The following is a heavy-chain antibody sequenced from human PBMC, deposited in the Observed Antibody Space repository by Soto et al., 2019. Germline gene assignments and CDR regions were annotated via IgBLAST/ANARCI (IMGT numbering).Heavy chain of an antibody. Sequence: QVQLVQSGAEVKKPGSSVKVSCKASGGIFSTYAISWLRQAPGPGLEWMGGIIPIFGTPNYAQRFQGRVTITADESTSTADMELSRLRSEDTAVYYCSRDRDYYGSGNYYNRIDFWGQGTLVTVSS. CDR1: GGIFSTYA. CDR3: SRDRDYYGSGNYYNRIDF. V-gene: IGHV1-69*01. CDR2: IIPIFGTP. J-gene: IGHJ4*02. D-gene: IGHD3-10*01.